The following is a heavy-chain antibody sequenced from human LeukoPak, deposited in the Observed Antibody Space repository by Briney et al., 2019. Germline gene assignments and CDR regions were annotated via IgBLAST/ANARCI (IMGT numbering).Heavy chain of an antibody. J-gene: IGHJ4*02. Sequence: ASVKVSCKASGYTFIDYYMHWVRQAPGQGLEWMGWINPNSGGTNYAQKFQGRVIMTRDTSISTAYMELSRLRSDDTAVYYCARDRTHTALLDYWGQGTLVTVSS. CDR1: GYTFIDYY. CDR2: INPNSGGT. D-gene: IGHD5-18*01. V-gene: IGHV1-2*02. CDR3: ARDRTHTALLDY.